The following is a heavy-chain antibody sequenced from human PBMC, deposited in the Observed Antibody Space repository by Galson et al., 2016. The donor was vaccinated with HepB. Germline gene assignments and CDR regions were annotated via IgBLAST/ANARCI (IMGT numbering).Heavy chain of an antibody. CDR1: GFAFSDHA. D-gene: IGHD3-16*01. Sequence: SLRLSCAASGFAFSDHAMDWVRQPPGKGLEWAAAIWYDGSNEYYRDSVKGRFTIPRDNSKNTVHMEMNNLAVEDTALYFCVKWPHLSHRGPHGMDVWGQGTAVTVSS. CDR3: VKWPHLSHRGPHGMDV. CDR2: IWYDGSNE. V-gene: IGHV3-33*06. J-gene: IGHJ6*02.